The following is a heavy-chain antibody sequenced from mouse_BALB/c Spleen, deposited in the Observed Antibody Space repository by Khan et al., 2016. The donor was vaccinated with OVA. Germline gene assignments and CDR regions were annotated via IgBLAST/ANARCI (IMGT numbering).Heavy chain of an antibody. CDR3: ARVGYNGSMDY. J-gene: IGHJ4*01. CDR2: INTYTGET. Sequence: QIQLVQSGPELRKPGESVKISCKASGYTFTIYGMNWVRQAPGKGLKWMGWINTYTGETTYADDFKGRFAFSLETSASTAYLQINNLKNEDTDIYFCARVGYNGSMDYWGQGTSVTVS. CDR1: GYTFTIYG. D-gene: IGHD2-14*01. V-gene: IGHV9-3-1*01.